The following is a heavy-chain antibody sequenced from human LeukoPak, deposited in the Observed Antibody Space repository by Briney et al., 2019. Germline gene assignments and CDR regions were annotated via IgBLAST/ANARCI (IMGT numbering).Heavy chain of an antibody. CDR2: ISSSSSYI. CDR3: AKYSGWYYVADY. V-gene: IGHV3-21*04. J-gene: IGHJ4*02. D-gene: IGHD6-19*01. CDR1: GFTFSSYS. Sequence: GGSLRLSCAASGFTFSSYSMNWVRQAPGKGLEWVSSISSSSSYIYYADSVKGRFTISRDNSKNTLYLQMNSLRAEDTAVYYCAKYSGWYYVADYWGQGTLVTVSS.